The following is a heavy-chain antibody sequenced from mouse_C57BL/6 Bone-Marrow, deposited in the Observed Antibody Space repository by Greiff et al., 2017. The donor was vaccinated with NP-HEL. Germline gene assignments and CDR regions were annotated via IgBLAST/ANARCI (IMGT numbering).Heavy chain of an antibody. CDR2: IRLKSDNYAT. V-gene: IGHV6-3*01. CDR3: TGGGYYDYYAMDY. Sequence: EVQVVESGGGLVQPGGSMKLSCVASGFTFSNYWMNWVRQSPEKGLEWVAQIRLKSDNYATHYAESVKGRFTISRDDSKSSVYLQMNNLRAEDTGIYYCTGGGYYDYYAMDYWGQGTSVTVSS. D-gene: IGHD2-3*01. J-gene: IGHJ4*01. CDR1: GFTFSNYW.